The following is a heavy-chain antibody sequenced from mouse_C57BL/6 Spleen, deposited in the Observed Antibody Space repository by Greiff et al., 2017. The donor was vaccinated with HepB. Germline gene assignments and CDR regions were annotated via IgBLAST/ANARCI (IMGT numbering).Heavy chain of an antibody. V-gene: IGHV5-17*01. CDR3: ARTPIYYYGSSYWYFDV. D-gene: IGHD1-1*01. Sequence: EVQVVESGGGLVKPGGSLKLSCAASGFTFSDYGMHWVRQAPEKGLEWVAYISSGSSTIYYADTVKGRFTISRDNAKNTLSLQMTSLRSEDTAMYYCARTPIYYYGSSYWYFDVWGTGTTVTVSS. J-gene: IGHJ1*03. CDR1: GFTFSDYG. CDR2: ISSGSSTI.